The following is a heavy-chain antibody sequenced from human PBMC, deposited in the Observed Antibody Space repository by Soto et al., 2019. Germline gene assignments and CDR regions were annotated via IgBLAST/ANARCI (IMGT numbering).Heavy chain of an antibody. CDR2: ISLYSDGT. CDR3: AGSGYDSSGYPLICDY. CDR1: GYTFSNYG. Sequence: GASVKVSCKTSGYTFSNYGITLVREAPGQPLEWLGWISLYSDGTNYAQKFQGRVSMTTDTSTTTAYMELRSLRSDDTAVYYCAGSGYDSSGYPLICDYWGQGTLVTVSS. V-gene: IGHV1-18*01. D-gene: IGHD3-22*01. J-gene: IGHJ4*02.